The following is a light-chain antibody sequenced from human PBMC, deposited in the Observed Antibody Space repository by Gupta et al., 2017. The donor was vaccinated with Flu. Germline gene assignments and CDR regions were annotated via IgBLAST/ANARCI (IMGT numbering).Light chain of an antibody. CDR2: KAS. CDR3: QQYDSYSLT. CDR1: QSLSSW. J-gene: IGKJ4*01. V-gene: IGKV1-5*03. Sequence: PSMLSAYVEDRVTITCRASQSLSSWLAWYQQKPGKAPNLLIYKASNLESGVPSRFSGSGSGTEFTLTISSLQPDDFATYYCQQYDSYSLTFGGGTKVEI.